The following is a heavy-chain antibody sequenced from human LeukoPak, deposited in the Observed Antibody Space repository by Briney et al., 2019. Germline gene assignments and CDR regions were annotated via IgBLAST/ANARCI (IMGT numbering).Heavy chain of an antibody. Sequence: GASVQVSCKASGNTFTSYGISWVRQAPGQGLEWMGWISAYNGNTNYAQKLQGRVTMTTDTSTSTAYMELRSLRSDDTAVYYCARDNDYVWGSYRAQDYWGQGTLVTVSS. CDR2: ISAYNGNT. CDR3: ARDNDYVWGSYRAQDY. CDR1: GNTFTSYG. V-gene: IGHV1-18*01. D-gene: IGHD3-16*02. J-gene: IGHJ4*02.